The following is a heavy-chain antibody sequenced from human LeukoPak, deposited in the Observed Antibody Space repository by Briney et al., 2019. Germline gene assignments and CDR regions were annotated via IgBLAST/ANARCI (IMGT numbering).Heavy chain of an antibody. CDR2: IKQDGGEK. Sequence: GGSLRLSCAASGFTFSSYWMSWVRQAPGKGLEWVANIKQDGGEKYYVDSVKGRFTISRDNAKNSLYLQMNSLRAEDTAVYYCARLTARNYDILTGYLDYWGQGTLVTVSS. CDR3: ARLTARNYDILTGYLDY. J-gene: IGHJ4*02. D-gene: IGHD3-9*01. V-gene: IGHV3-7*01. CDR1: GFTFSSYW.